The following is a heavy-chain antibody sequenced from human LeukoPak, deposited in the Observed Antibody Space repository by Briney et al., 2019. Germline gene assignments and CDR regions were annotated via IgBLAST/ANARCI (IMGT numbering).Heavy chain of an antibody. Sequence: PGGSLRLSCVASGFTFSSHWMRWVRQAPGKGLKWVSIISSVGSSTYYADSVTGRFTISRDNSKNTLYLQMNTLRAEDTAIYYCAKSSGAYLYGHDYFDYWGQGTLVTVSS. CDR1: GFTFSSHW. D-gene: IGHD3-10*01. J-gene: IGHJ4*02. CDR2: ISSVGSST. V-gene: IGHV3-23*01. CDR3: AKSSGAYLYGHDYFDY.